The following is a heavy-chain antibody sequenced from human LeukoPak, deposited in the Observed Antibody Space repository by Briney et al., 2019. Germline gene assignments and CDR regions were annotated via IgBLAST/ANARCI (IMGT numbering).Heavy chain of an antibody. CDR2: MYHSGDT. V-gene: IGHV4-38-2*02. J-gene: IGHJ2*01. D-gene: IGHD6-13*01. CDR3: ARSGVAAAASWYFDL. Sequence: SETLSLTCTVSGYSVSSGYYWGWIRQPPGKGLEWIASMYHSGDTYYNPSLRSRVTMSVDTSKNQFSLKLSSVTAADTAVYYCARSGVAAAASWYFDLWGRGTLVTVSS. CDR1: GYSVSSGYY.